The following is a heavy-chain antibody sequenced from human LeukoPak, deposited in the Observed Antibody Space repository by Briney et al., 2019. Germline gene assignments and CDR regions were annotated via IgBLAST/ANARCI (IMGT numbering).Heavy chain of an antibody. V-gene: IGHV3-11*01. D-gene: IGHD2-2*01. J-gene: IGHJ6*02. CDR2: ISSSGSTI. CDR3: ARVGPYCSSTSCYDYYYYGMDV. CDR1: GFTFGDYY. Sequence: PGGSLRLSCAASGFTFGDYYMSWIRQAPGKGLEWVSYISSSGSTIYYADSVKGRFTISRDNAKNSLYLQMNSLRAEDTAVYYCARVGPYCSSTSCYDYYYYGMDVWGQGTTVTVSS.